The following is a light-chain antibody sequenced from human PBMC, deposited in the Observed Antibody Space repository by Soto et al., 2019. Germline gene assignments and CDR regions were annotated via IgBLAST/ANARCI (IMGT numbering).Light chain of an antibody. CDR2: NTS. Sequence: EIVMTQSPATLSVSPGERSTLSCRASQSISNNLAWYQQRPGQAPRLVIFNTSSRPTGIPARFSGSGSGTDFTLTINRLEPEEFAVYYCQQYGSSPNTFGQGTRLEIK. CDR3: QQYGSSPNT. J-gene: IGKJ5*01. CDR1: QSISNN. V-gene: IGKV3-20*01.